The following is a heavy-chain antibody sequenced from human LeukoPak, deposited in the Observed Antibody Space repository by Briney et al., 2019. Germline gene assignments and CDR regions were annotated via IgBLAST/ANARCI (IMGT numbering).Heavy chain of an antibody. CDR2: IVPIFDTA. D-gene: IGHD3-9*01. V-gene: IGHV1-69*13. J-gene: IGHJ4*02. CDR1: GGTFSNYA. CDR3: ARDLLGSHTSYSSGAWDY. Sequence: SVKVACKASGGTFSNYAISWVRQAPGQGLEWMGGIVPIFDTADYAQKFQGRLTITADDSTSTAYMELSSLRAEDTAVYYCARDLLGSHTSYSSGAWDYWGQGTLVTVSS.